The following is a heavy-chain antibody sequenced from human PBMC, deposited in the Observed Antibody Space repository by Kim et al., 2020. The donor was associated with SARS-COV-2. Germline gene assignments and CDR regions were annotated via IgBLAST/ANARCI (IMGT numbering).Heavy chain of an antibody. Sequence: GGSLRLSCAASGFTFSSYSMNWVRQAPGKGLEWVSSISSSSSYIYYADSVKGRFTISRDNAKNSLYLQMNSLRAEDTAVYYCARDRGRIWRYCTGGVCYHDAFDIWGQGTMVTVSS. D-gene: IGHD2-8*02. V-gene: IGHV3-21*01. CDR3: ARDRGRIWRYCTGGVCYHDAFDI. CDR1: GFTFSSYS. CDR2: ISSSSSYI. J-gene: IGHJ3*02.